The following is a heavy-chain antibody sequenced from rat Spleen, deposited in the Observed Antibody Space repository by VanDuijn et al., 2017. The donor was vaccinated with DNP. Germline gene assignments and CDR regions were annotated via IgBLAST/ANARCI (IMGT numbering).Heavy chain of an antibody. CDR2: ISYSGST. J-gene: IGHJ2*01. CDR3: ARWTRYFDY. Sequence: EVQLQESGSGLVKPSQSLSLTCSVTGYSITFNYWGWIRQFPGNKMEYIGHISYSGSTNYNPSLKSRISITRDTSKNHFFLHLNSVTTEDTATYYCARWTRYFDYWGQGVMVTVSS. V-gene: IGHV3-1*01. D-gene: IGHD1-7*01. CDR1: GYSITFNY.